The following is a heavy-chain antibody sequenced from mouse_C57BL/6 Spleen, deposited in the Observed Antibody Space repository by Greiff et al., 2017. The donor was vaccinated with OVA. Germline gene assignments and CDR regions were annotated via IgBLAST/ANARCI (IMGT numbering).Heavy chain of an antibody. CDR3: GGGYGYGFAY. CDR2: INPGSGGT. V-gene: IGHV1-54*01. D-gene: IGHD2-2*01. CDR1: GYAFTNYL. Sequence: QVQLQQSGAELVRPGTSVQVSCKASGYAFTNYLIEWVKQRPGQGLEWIGVINPGSGGTNYNEKFKGKATLTADKSSSTAYMQLSSLTSEDSAVYFCGGGYGYGFAYWGQGTLVTVSA. J-gene: IGHJ3*01.